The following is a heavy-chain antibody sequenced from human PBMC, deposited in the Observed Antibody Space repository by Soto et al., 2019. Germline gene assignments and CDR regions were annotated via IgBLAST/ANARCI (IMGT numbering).Heavy chain of an antibody. J-gene: IGHJ6*02. CDR3: ARGMEVMVRGVMKQPSAMDV. CDR1: GFTFSSYA. D-gene: IGHD3-10*01. CDR2: ISYDGSNK. Sequence: QVQLVESGGGVVQPGRSLRLSCAASGFTFSSYAMHWVRQAPGKGLEWVAVISYDGSNKYYADSVKGRFTISRDNSKNTLYLQMNSLRAEDTAVYYCARGMEVMVRGVMKQPSAMDVWGQGTTVTVSS. V-gene: IGHV3-30-3*01.